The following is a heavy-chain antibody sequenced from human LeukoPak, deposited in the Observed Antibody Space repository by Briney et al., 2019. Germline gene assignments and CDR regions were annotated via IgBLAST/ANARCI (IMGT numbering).Heavy chain of an antibody. J-gene: IGHJ4*02. Sequence: PGGSLRLSCVASGFTLSIYGTRWVRPAPGKGLEWVAFIRDDGSNKYYADSVKGRFTISRDNSKNTLYLQMNSLRAEDTAVYYCAKGVLLEWFPYYFDYWGQGALVTVSS. CDR3: AKGVLLEWFPYYFDY. CDR1: GFTLSIYG. V-gene: IGHV3-30*02. D-gene: IGHD3-3*01. CDR2: IRDDGSNK.